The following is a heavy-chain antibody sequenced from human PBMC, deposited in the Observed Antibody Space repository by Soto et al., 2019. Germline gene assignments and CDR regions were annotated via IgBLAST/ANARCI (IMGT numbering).Heavy chain of an antibody. D-gene: IGHD3-10*01. CDR1: GFTFSGHS. CDR2: ISSGSSTI. J-gene: IGHJ4*02. V-gene: IGHV3-48*01. CDR3: ATVRWGGSPFFDY. Sequence: AGSLRLSCAAAGFTFSGHSMNWVRQAPGKGLEWVSYISSGSSTIYYADSVKGRFTISRDNAKNSLYLQMNSLRAEDTAVYYCATVRWGGSPFFDYWGQGTLVTVSS.